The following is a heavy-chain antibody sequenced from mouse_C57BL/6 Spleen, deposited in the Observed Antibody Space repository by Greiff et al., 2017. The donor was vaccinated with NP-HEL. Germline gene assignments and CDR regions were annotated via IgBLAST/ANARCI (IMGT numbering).Heavy chain of an antibody. Sequence: QVQLQQSGAELVMPGASVKLSCKASGYTFTSYWMHWVKQRPGQGLEWIGEIDPPDSYTNYNQKFTGKSTLTVDKSSSTDYMRRSMLTSEDSAVYYCTSLDVNYWGQGTTLTVSS. CDR3: TSLDVNY. J-gene: IGHJ2*01. V-gene: IGHV1-69*01. CDR1: GYTFTSYW. CDR2: IDPPDSYT.